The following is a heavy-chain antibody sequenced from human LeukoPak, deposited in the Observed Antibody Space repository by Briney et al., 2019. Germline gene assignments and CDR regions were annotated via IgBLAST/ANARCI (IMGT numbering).Heavy chain of an antibody. CDR2: IKQDGSEK. CDR3: ARDPYKGATTTSPIDY. D-gene: IGHD1-26*01. Sequence: GGSLRLSCAASGFIFSSYWMSWVRQAPGKGLEWVANIKQDGSEKYYVDSVKGRFTISRDNAKNSLYLQMNSLRAEDTAVYYCARDPYKGATTTSPIDYWGQGTLVTVSS. J-gene: IGHJ4*02. V-gene: IGHV3-7*01. CDR1: GFIFSSYW.